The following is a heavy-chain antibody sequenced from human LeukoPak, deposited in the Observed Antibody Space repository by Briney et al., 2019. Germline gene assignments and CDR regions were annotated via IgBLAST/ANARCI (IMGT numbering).Heavy chain of an antibody. D-gene: IGHD6-6*01. V-gene: IGHV4-39*01. Sequence: SETLSLTCTVSGGSISSSSYYWGWIRQPPGKGLEWIGSIYYSGSTYYNPSLKSRVTISVDTSKNQFSLKLSSVTAADTAVYYCARHTRMYSGSSSARFDFWGQGTLVTVSS. CDR2: IYYSGST. CDR3: ARHTRMYSGSSSARFDF. J-gene: IGHJ4*02. CDR1: GGSISSSSYY.